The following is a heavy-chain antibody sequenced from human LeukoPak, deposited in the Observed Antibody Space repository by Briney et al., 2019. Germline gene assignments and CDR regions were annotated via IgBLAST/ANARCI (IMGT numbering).Heavy chain of an antibody. V-gene: IGHV3-23*01. Sequence: PGGSLRLSCAASGFSFSNFAMTWVRQAPGKGLEWVSAISGSGGSTYYADSVKGRFTISRDNSKNTLYLQMNSLRAEDTAVYYCAKDWGYSYGETYWGQGTLVTVSS. D-gene: IGHD5-18*01. CDR1: GFSFSNFA. CDR3: AKDWGYSYGETY. J-gene: IGHJ4*02. CDR2: ISGSGGST.